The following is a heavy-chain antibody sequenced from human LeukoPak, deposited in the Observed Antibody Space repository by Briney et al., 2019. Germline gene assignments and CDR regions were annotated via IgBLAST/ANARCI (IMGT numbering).Heavy chain of an antibody. CDR3: ARGSYGSGNYYGFDY. V-gene: IGHV4-4*07. D-gene: IGHD3-10*01. CDR1: GGSISSYY. CDR2: IYTSGST. J-gene: IGHJ4*02. Sequence: SETLSLTCTVSGGSISSYYWSWIRQPAGKGLEWIGRIYTSGSTNYNPSLKSRVTMSADTSKNQFSLKLSSVTAADTAVYYCARGSYGSGNYYGFDYWGQGTLVTVSS.